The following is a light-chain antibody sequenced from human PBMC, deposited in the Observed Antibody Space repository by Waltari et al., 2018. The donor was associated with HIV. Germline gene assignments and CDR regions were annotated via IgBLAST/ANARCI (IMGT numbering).Light chain of an antibody. CDR1: TSDLSSLNF. CDR2: EVS. CDR3: SSYSPRGSVV. V-gene: IGLV2-14*01. Sequence: HSVLTQPASVSGSPGQSITISCSGPTSDLSSLNFVSWYQQSPGSAPKLIIFEVSSRPSGFSVRFSGSKSGDTASLTISALRTEDEADYFCSSYSPRGSVVFGGGTKVTVL. J-gene: IGLJ3*02.